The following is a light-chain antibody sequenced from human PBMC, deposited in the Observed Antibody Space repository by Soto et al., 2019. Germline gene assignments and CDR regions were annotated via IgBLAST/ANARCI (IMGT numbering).Light chain of an antibody. Sequence: QSVLTQPPSASATPGQRVTISCSGSSSNIGSNTVNWYQQLPGTAHKLLIYKSNQRPSGVPDRFSGSKSGTSASLAISGLQSEDEADYYCAAWDDRLNGRVFGGGTKLTVL. CDR2: KSN. V-gene: IGLV1-44*01. CDR3: AAWDDRLNGRV. CDR1: SSNIGSNT. J-gene: IGLJ3*02.